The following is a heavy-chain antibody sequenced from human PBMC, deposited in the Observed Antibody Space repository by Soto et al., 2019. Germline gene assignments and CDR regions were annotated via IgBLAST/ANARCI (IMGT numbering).Heavy chain of an antibody. Sequence: PSETLSLTCTVSGGSIRVQSYYWTWIRQTPGKGLEWVGSSYYSGTSYFNPALKGRVTISVDTSTNQFSLRLTSVTAADTAVYYCARQGYSYGRSVYYFDYWGQGTLVTVSS. D-gene: IGHD5-18*01. J-gene: IGHJ4*02. CDR1: GGSIRVQSYY. CDR2: SYYSGTS. CDR3: ARQGYSYGRSVYYFDY. V-gene: IGHV4-39*01.